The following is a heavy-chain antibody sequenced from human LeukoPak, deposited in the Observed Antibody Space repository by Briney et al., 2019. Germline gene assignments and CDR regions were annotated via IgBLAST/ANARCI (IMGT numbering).Heavy chain of an antibody. D-gene: IGHD2-15*01. CDR3: ARDREPYCTGGTCYSTGDY. CDR1: GLSFSSCS. J-gene: IGHJ4*02. V-gene: IGHV3-21*06. Sequence: PGGSLRLSCSASGLSFSSCSMNWARQPPGKGLEWVSSISSGGSYIYCADSVKGRFTISRDNAENSLYLHMNSLRAEDTAVYYCARDREPYCTGGTCYSTGDYWGQGTLVTVSS. CDR2: ISSGGSYI.